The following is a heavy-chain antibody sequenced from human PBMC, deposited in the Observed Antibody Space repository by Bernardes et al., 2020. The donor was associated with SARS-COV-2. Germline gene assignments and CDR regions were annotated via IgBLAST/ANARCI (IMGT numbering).Heavy chain of an antibody. D-gene: IGHD3-10*01. CDR2: ISYEGSQK. V-gene: IGHV3-30*18. J-gene: IGHJ4*02. CDR1: GFAFNNYG. Sequence: GGSLRLSCAASGFAFNNYGMHWVRQTQGKRPEWLAVISYEGSQKRYADSLEGRFSISRDYSTNTLYLHMKSLRPEDTAVYYCVKVSNILWFGEGRGLFDYWGQGTLVTVSS. CDR3: VKVSNILWFGEGRGLFDY.